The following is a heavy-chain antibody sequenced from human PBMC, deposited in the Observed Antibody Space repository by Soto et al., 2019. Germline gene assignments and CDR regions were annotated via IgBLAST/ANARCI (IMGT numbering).Heavy chain of an antibody. CDR2: IYHSGST. D-gene: IGHD6-25*01. Sequence: GTLSLTCAVSGGSISSSNWWSWVRQPPGKGLEWIGDIYHSGSTNYNPSLKRRVTISVDKSKNQFSQKRSPVTAADTALYYCAPVVSATTPFDYWAQGTLVTVSS. CDR3: APVVSATTPFDY. J-gene: IGHJ4*02. CDR1: GGSISSSNW. V-gene: IGHV4-4*02.